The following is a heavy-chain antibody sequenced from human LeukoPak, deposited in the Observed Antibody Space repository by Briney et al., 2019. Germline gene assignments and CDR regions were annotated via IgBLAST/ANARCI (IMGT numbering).Heavy chain of an antibody. CDR3: ARGVLRYFVNRYYFDY. CDR1: GYTFTSYD. Sequence: ASVKVSCKASGYTFTSYDINWVRQATGQGLEWMGWMNPNSGNTGYAQKFQGRVTMTRNTSISTAYMELSSLRSEDTAVYYCARGVLRYFVNRYYFDYWGQGTLVTVSS. J-gene: IGHJ4*02. V-gene: IGHV1-8*01. CDR2: MNPNSGNT. D-gene: IGHD3-9*01.